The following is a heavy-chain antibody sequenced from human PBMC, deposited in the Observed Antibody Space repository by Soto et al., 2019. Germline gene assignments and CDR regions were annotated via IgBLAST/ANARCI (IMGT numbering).Heavy chain of an antibody. CDR3: ASGIRGIGAAGAVAWFDP. V-gene: IGHV4-34*01. CDR1: GGSFSGYY. D-gene: IGHD6-13*01. CDR2: INHIGST. J-gene: IGHJ5*02. Sequence: TSETLSLTCGVYGGSFSGYYWSWIRQPPGKGLEWLGEINHIGSTTYNSALKSRVTMSIDTSKKQFPLKLTSVTAADTAVYYCASGIRGIGAAGAVAWFDPWGQGTLVTVSS.